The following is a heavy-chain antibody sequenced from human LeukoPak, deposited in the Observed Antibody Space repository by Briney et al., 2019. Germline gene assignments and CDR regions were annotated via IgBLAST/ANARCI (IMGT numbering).Heavy chain of an antibody. CDR2: ISGSGGST. J-gene: IGHJ3*02. D-gene: IGHD3-22*01. V-gene: IGHV3-23*01. CDR3: AKDRYYDSSGDAFDT. CDR1: GFTFSSYA. Sequence: GGSLRLSCAASGFTFSSYAMSWVRQAPGKGLEWVSAISGSGGSTYYADSVKGRFTISRDNSKNTLYLQMNSLRAEDTAVYYCAKDRYYDSSGDAFDTWGQGTMVTVSS.